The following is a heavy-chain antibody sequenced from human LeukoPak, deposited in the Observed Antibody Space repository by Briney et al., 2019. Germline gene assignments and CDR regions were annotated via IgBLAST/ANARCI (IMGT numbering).Heavy chain of an antibody. CDR2: INNDGSST. CDR1: GFIFSDHW. J-gene: IGHJ4*02. CDR3: VRERNNFWGGHHSIFDS. Sequence: HPGGSLRLSCAASGFIFSDHWMHWVRQAPGKGLVWLSRINNDGSSTIYADSVKGRFTFSRDNAENTLFLEMSSLRVEDTAVYYCVRERNNFWGGHHSIFDSWGQGTLVTVSS. D-gene: IGHD3-3*01. V-gene: IGHV3-74*01.